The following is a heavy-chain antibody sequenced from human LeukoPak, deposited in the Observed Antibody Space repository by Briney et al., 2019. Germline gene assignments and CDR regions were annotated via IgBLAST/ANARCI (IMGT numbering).Heavy chain of an antibody. V-gene: IGHV3-30*01. Sequence: GRSLRLSCADSGVTFSSYAMHWGRQAPRERLECVAVISYDGSNKYSARSVKGRFTTSRDSSKNTLYLQMNSLRAEDTAVYYCASASPTPYYYYIDVWGKGTTVTVSS. CDR3: ASASPTPYYYYIDV. CDR1: GVTFSSYA. CDR2: ISYDGSNK. J-gene: IGHJ6*03.